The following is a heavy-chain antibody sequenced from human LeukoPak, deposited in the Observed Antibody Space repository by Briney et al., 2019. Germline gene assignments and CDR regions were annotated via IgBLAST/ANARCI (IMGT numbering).Heavy chain of an antibody. V-gene: IGHV1-2*02. CDR1: GYTFTGYY. J-gene: IGHJ3*02. CDR2: INPNSGGT. Sequence: ASVKVSCKASGYTFTGYYMHWVRQAPGQGLEWMGWINPNSGGTNYAQKFQGRVTMTRDTSISTAYMELSRLRSDDTAVYYCARQQLVSPERAFDIWGQGTMVTVSS. CDR3: ARQQLVSPERAFDI. D-gene: IGHD6-13*01.